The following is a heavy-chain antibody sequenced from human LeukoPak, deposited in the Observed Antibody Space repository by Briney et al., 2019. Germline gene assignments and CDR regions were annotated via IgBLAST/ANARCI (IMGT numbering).Heavy chain of an antibody. CDR1: GGSFRGYY. CDR2: INQSGAT. Sequence: SETLSLTCVVYGGSFRGYYWSWIRQPPGKGLEWIGEINQSGATSYNPSLKSRVTISVDTSKNQFSLKLSSVTAADTAVYYCARVRIVVVPATANYAFDIWGQGTTVTVSS. V-gene: IGHV4-34*01. CDR3: ARVRIVVVPATANYAFDI. J-gene: IGHJ3*02. D-gene: IGHD2-2*01.